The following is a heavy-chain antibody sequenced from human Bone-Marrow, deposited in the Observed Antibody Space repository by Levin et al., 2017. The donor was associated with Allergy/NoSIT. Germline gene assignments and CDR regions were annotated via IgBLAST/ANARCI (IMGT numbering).Heavy chain of an antibody. Sequence: GESLKISCVASGLTFSTYSMNWVRQAPGKGLEWVSSISSSSSYTYYGDSVRGRVTISRDNAKKSLYLQMNSLRAEDTAVYYCASGPYGSGSYFDYWGQGTLLTVSS. CDR3: ASGPYGSGSYFDY. J-gene: IGHJ4*02. D-gene: IGHD3-10*01. CDR2: ISSSSSYT. V-gene: IGHV3-21*01. CDR1: GLTFSTYS.